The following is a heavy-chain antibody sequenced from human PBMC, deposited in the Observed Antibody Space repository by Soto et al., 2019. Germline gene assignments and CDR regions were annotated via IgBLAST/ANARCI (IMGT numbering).Heavy chain of an antibody. J-gene: IGHJ6*02. D-gene: IGHD3-10*01. CDR2: ISGSGGST. Sequence: GGSLRLSCVASGFTFSSYAMSWVRQAPGKGLEWVSAISGSGGSTYYADSVKGRFTISRDNSKNTLYLQMNSLRAEDTAVYYCAKDSKLLWFGLPDGMDVWGQGTTVTVSS. CDR3: AKDSKLLWFGLPDGMDV. V-gene: IGHV3-23*01. CDR1: GFTFSSYA.